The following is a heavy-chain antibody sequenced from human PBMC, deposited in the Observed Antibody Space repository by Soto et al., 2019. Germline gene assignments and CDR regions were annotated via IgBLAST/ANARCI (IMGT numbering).Heavy chain of an antibody. V-gene: IGHV3-23*01. CDR1: GFTFSSYA. J-gene: IGHJ4*02. D-gene: IGHD1-20*01. CDR3: AKPPDYNWNDY. CDR2: VSGSGGST. Sequence: EVQLLESGGGLVQPGGSLRLPCAASGFTFSSYAMSWVRQAPGKGLEWISAVSGSGGSTYYADSVKGRFTISRDNSKDTLYLQMNNLRSEDTAVYYCAKPPDYNWNDYWGQGTLVTVYS.